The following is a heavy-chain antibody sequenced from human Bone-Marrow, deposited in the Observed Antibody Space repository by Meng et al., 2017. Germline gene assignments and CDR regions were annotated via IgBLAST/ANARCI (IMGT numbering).Heavy chain of an antibody. V-gene: IGHV1-69*05. CDR1: GGTFSSYA. CDR3: ASYYDSSGYRPHDAFDI. J-gene: IGHJ3*02. Sequence: SVKVSCKASGGTFSSYAISWVRQAPGQGLEWMGGIIPIFGTANYAQKFQGRVTITTDESTSTAYMELSSLGSEDTAVYYCASYYDSSGYRPHDAFDIWGQGTMVTVSS. CDR2: IIPIFGTA. D-gene: IGHD3-22*01.